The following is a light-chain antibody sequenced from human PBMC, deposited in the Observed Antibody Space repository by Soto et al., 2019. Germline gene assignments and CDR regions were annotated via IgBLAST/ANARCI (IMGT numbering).Light chain of an antibody. CDR1: ALPKQY. Sequence: SDALTQPPSVSVSPGQTARITCSGDALPKQYAYWYQQKPGQAPVLVIYKDSGRPSGIPERFSGSSSGTTVTLTISGVQAEDEADYYCQSADSSGGFRGVFGAGTKVTVL. CDR3: QSADSSGGFRGV. CDR2: KDS. J-gene: IGLJ1*01. V-gene: IGLV3-25*02.